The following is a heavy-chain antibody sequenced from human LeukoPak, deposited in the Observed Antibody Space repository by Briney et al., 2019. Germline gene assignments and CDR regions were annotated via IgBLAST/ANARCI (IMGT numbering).Heavy chain of an antibody. Sequence: ASVKVSCKASGYTFTGYYMHWVRQAPGQGLEWMGWINPNSGGTNYAQKFQGRVTMTRDTSISTAYMELSRLRSDDTAVYYCASLGGDFWSGYYPPFDYWGQGTLVTVSS. CDR3: ASLGGDFWSGYYPPFDY. D-gene: IGHD3-3*01. V-gene: IGHV1-2*02. CDR2: INPNSGGT. J-gene: IGHJ4*02. CDR1: GYTFTGYY.